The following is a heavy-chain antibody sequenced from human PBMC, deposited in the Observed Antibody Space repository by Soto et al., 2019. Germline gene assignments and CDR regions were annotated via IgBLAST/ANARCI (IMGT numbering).Heavy chain of an antibody. CDR1: GGSISSYY. D-gene: IGHD4-17*01. J-gene: IGHJ4*02. CDR2: IYYSGST. CDR3: ARHPTVTDYFDY. Sequence: SETLSLTCTVSGGSISSYYWTWIRQPPGKGLEWIGSIYYSGSTYYNPSLKSRVTISVDTSKNQFSLKLSSVTAADTAVYYCARHPTVTDYFDYWGQGTLVTVSS. V-gene: IGHV4-59*05.